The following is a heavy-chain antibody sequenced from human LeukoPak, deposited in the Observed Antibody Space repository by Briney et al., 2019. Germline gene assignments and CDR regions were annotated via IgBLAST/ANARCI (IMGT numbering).Heavy chain of an antibody. J-gene: IGHJ4*02. CDR3: AREGYSYGYFDY. CDR2: ISGSGGST. V-gene: IGHV3-23*01. D-gene: IGHD5-18*01. CDR1: GFTFSSYA. Sequence: GGSLRLSCAASGFTFSSYAMSWVRQAPGKGLEWVSAISGSGGSTYYADSVKGRFTISRDNAKNSLYLQMNSLRAEDTAVYYCAREGYSYGYFDYWGQGTLVTVSS.